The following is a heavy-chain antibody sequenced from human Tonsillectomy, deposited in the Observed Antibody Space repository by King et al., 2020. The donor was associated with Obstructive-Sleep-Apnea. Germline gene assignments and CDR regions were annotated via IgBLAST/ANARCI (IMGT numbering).Heavy chain of an antibody. J-gene: IGHJ4*02. CDR1: GGSISSSSYY. Sequence: QLQESGPGLVKPSETLSLTCTVSGGSISSSSYYWGWIRQPPGKGLEWIGSLYYGGNSFYNPSLKSRVTISVDTSKNQFSLILNSVTAADTAGYYFAILDFWSAYSSYYFDYWGQGTLVTVSS. CDR3: AILDFWSAYSSYYFDY. V-gene: IGHV4-39*07. D-gene: IGHD3-3*01. CDR2: LYYGGNS.